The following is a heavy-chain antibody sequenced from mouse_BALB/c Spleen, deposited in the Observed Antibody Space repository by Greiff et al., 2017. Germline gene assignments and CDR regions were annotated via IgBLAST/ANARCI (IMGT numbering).Heavy chain of an antibody. D-gene: IGHD1-1*01. J-gene: IGHJ4*01. CDR1: GFTFSSYA. V-gene: IGHV5-9-4*01. CDR2: ISSGGSYT. CDR3: ARDHYYGSSYNYAMDY. Sequence: EVKLVESGGGLVKPGGSLKLSCAASGFTFSSYAMSWVRQSPEKRLEWVAEISSGGSYTYYPDTVTGRFTISRDNAKNTLYLEMSSLRSEDTAMYYCARDHYYGSSYNYAMDYWGQGTSVTVSS.